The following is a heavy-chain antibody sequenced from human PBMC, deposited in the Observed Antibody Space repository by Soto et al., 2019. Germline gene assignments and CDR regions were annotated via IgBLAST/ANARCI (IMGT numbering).Heavy chain of an antibody. Sequence: GGSLRRSCAASGFAVDNKYMTWVRQAPVKGLEWVSVVYVGGDVYYADAVKGRFTISRLSSKNMVFLQMNSLRPDDSAVYYCASLAVRQTPVVDLDYWGRGTLVTVSS. CDR3: ASLAVRQTPVVDLDY. J-gene: IGHJ4*02. V-gene: IGHV3-53*04. CDR1: GFAVDNKY. CDR2: VYVGGDV. D-gene: IGHD2-15*01.